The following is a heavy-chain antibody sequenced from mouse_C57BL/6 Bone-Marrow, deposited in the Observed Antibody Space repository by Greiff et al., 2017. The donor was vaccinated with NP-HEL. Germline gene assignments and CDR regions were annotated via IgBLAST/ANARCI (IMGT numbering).Heavy chain of an antibody. CDR3: ARRDGYYPAWFAY. CDR2: T. Sequence: TNYNEKFKGKATLTADKSSSTAYMQFSSLTSEDSAIYYCARRDGYYPAWFAYWGQGTLVTVSA. J-gene: IGHJ3*01. D-gene: IGHD2-3*01. V-gene: IGHV1-63*01.